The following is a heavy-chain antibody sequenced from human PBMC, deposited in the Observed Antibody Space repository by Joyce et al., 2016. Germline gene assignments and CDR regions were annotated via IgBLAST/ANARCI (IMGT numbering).Heavy chain of an antibody. Sequence: EVQLVQSGAELKKPGESLKISCEASGYYFISYWIGWVRQMPGKGLEWMGIIYPGGSNTRYGPSFEGQVTISADKSINTAYLEWSSLKASDTAIYYCVRQVVGDKDYWGQGTLVTVSS. CDR1: GYYFISYW. CDR3: VRQVVGDKDY. CDR2: IYPGGSNT. V-gene: IGHV5-51*01. D-gene: IGHD1-26*01. J-gene: IGHJ4*02.